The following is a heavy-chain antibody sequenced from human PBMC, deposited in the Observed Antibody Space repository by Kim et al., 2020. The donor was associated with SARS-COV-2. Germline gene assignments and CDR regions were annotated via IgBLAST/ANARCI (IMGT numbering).Heavy chain of an antibody. CDR3: AIIGSSSSGRYYGMDV. V-gene: IGHV4-39*01. Sequence: SETLSLTCTVSGGSISSSNYYWGWIRQPPGKGLEWIGSLYYTGSTYYNPSLKSRLTLSVDTSKNQFSLKVSSVTVADTAVYYCAIIGSSSSGRYYGMDVWGRGTTVTVSS. CDR2: LYYTGST. J-gene: IGHJ6*02. CDR1: GGSISSSNYY. D-gene: IGHD6-6*01.